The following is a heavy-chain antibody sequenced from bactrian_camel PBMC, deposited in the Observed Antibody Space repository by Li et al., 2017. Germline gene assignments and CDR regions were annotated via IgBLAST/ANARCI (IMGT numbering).Heavy chain of an antibody. J-gene: IGHJ4*01. V-gene: IGHV3S53*01. CDR1: GKTNVLNC. CDR3: AAVTGCSLTPWLRDPGNKSGPMN. Sequence: HVQLVESGGGSVQAGGSLRLSCAATGKTNVLNCMGWFRQAPGKEREGVAVITRVHGGTEYADSVKGRFIISRDSSKMTWSLQMNNLKPEDTAMYYCAAVTGCSLTPWLRDPGNKSGPMNWGQGTQVTVS. D-gene: IGHD3*01. CDR2: ITRVHGGT.